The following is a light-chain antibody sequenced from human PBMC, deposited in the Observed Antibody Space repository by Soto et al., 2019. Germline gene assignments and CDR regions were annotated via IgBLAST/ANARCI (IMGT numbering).Light chain of an antibody. Sequence: DIQVTQSPSSLSASVGDRVTITCRASQGIRNDLGWYQQKPGKAPKFLIYDASTLETGVPSRFSGSGSGTEFTLTISSLQPDDFATFYCQQYDTFPRTFGQGTNVDIK. CDR2: DAS. J-gene: IGKJ1*01. CDR1: QGIRND. V-gene: IGKV1-17*01. CDR3: QQYDTFPRT.